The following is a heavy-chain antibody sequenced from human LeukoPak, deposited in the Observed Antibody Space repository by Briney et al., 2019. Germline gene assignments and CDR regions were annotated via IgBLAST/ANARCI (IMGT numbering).Heavy chain of an antibody. V-gene: IGHV3-21*01. CDR1: GFTFSNAW. J-gene: IGHJ5*02. Sequence: GGSLRLSCAASGFTFSNAWMAWVRQAPGKGLEWVSSISSSSSYIYYADSVKGRFTISRDNAKNSLYLQMNSLRAEDTAVYYCAREGSYSNIHHWGQGTLVTVSS. CDR2: ISSSSSYI. D-gene: IGHD4-11*01. CDR3: AREGSYSNIHH.